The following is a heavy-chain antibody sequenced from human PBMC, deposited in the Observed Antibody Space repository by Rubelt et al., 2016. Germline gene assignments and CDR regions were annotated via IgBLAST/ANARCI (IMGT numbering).Heavy chain of an antibody. D-gene: IGHD6-6*01. J-gene: IGHJ4*02. CDR2: LYCNDDK. V-gene: IGHV2-5*01. CDR1: GFSLSSSAVG. Sequence: QITLKESGPTLVKPTQTLPLTCTFSGFSLSSSAVGVVWIRQPPGKALEWLALLYCNDDKRSSPSLMRSLTFTTDTSKNQVVLTMTNMDPVDTATYYCAHSRAARFLDYWGQGTLVTVSS. CDR3: AHSRAARFLDY.